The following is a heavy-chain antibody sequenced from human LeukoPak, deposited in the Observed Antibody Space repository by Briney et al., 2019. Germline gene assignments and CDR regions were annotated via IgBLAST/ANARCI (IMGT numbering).Heavy chain of an antibody. V-gene: IGHV3-23*01. D-gene: IGHD1-1*01. Sequence: GGSLRLSCVVSGFTLGAYTMNWVRQAPGKGLEWRSAIFASNGGTEYVDSVKGRFTISRDISKSTLYLQVNSLRAEDTAVYYCARDRVPDGRWNFDFWGQGTMVTVSS. CDR3: ARDRVPDGRWNFDF. CDR1: GFTLGAYT. J-gene: IGHJ4*02. CDR2: IFASNGGT.